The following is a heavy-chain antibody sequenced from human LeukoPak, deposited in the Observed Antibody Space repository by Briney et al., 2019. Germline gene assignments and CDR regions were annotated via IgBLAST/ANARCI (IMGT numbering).Heavy chain of an antibody. J-gene: IGHJ4*02. CDR2: ISSSGSTI. D-gene: IGHD1-26*01. Sequence: TGGSLRLSCAASGFTFSDYYMSWIRQAPGKGLEWVSYISSSGSTIYYADSVKGRFTISRDNAKNSLYLQMNSLRAEDTAVYYCARVRSRLWELNAGIGYWGQGTLVTVSS. CDR3: ARVRSRLWELNAGIGY. CDR1: GFTFSDYY. V-gene: IGHV3-11*01.